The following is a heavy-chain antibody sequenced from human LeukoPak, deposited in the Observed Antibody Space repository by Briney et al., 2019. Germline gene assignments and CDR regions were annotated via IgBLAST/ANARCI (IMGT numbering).Heavy chain of an antibody. CDR3: ARRFRELDY. CDR1: GFTFRNFW. J-gene: IGHJ4*02. CDR2: IKQDGSEK. Sequence: GGSLRLSCTASGFTFRNFWMGWVRQAPGKGLEWVANIKQDGSEKYYADSVKGRFTISRDNAKNSLYLQMNSLRAEDTAVYYCARRFRELDYWGQGTLVTVSS. V-gene: IGHV3-7*01. D-gene: IGHD3-3*01.